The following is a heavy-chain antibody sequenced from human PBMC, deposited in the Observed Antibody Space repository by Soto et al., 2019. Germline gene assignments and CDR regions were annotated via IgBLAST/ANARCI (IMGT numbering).Heavy chain of an antibody. D-gene: IGHD6-13*01. Sequence: SETLSLTCTVSGVSISSYYWSWIRQPPGKGLEWIGYIYYSGSTNYNPSLKSRVTISVDTSKNQFSLKLSSVTAADTAVYYCAGVVDEQKMVDYYFYYWGQGTLVTVSS. CDR2: IYYSGST. J-gene: IGHJ4*02. CDR1: GVSISSYY. V-gene: IGHV4-59*01. CDR3: AGVVDEQKMVDYYFYY.